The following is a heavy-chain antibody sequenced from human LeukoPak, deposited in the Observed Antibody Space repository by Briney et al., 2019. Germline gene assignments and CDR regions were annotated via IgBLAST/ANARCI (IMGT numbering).Heavy chain of an antibody. V-gene: IGHV4-59*08. Sequence: NPSETLSLTCTVSGGSISNYYWNWIRQPPGKGLEWIGYIYYSGSTNYNPSLKSRVTISVDTSKNQFSLKLSSVTAADTAVYYCARRGHGSGSANWYFDLWGRGTLVTVSS. CDR3: ARRGHGSGSANWYFDL. J-gene: IGHJ2*01. CDR2: IYYSGST. D-gene: IGHD3-10*01. CDR1: GGSISNYY.